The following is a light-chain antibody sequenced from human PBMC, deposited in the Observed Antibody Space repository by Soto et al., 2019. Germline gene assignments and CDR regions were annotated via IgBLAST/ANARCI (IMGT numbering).Light chain of an antibody. CDR2: GVK. Sequence: QSALTQPASVSGSPGQSITISCTGSGRDIGAYDYVSWYQQHPGKAPKLLIYGVKNRPSGVSYRFSASKSAFTASLTISGLQAEDEAHYYCSSYTTSYFYVFGPGTNAPS. V-gene: IGLV2-14*01. J-gene: IGLJ1*01. CDR3: SSYTTSYFYV. CDR1: GRDIGAYDY.